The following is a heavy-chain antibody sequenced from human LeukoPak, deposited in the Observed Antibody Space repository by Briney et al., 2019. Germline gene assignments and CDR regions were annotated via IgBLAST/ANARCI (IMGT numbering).Heavy chain of an antibody. V-gene: IGHV3-64D*06. CDR1: GFIFSNYG. CDR3: VRVNDYGDRNLYYFGY. D-gene: IGHD4-17*01. Sequence: GGSLRLSCSASGFIFSNYGMYWVRQAPGKGLEFVSAISSDGDNTFYADSVKGRFTISGDNSKNTLYLQTSSLSGEDTAVYYCVRVNDYGDRNLYYFGYWGQGTLVTVSS. CDR2: ISSDGDNT. J-gene: IGHJ4*02.